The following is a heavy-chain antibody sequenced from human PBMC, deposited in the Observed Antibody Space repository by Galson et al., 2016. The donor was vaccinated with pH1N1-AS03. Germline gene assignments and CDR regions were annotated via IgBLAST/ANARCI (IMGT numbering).Heavy chain of an antibody. CDR2: IIPIFRTP. V-gene: IGHV1-69*13. Sequence: SVKVSCKASRGTFSSYVISWVRQAPGQGLEWMGGIIPIFRTPKYAQKFQGRVTITADESTSTAYMELSNLRYEDTAVYYCAFPPNYFDTSGYYLYFDYWGQGTLVTVPS. J-gene: IGHJ4*02. D-gene: IGHD3-22*01. CDR1: RGTFSSYV. CDR3: AFPPNYFDTSGYYLYFDY.